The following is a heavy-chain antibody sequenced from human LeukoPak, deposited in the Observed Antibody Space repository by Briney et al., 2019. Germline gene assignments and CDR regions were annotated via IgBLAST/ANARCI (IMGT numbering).Heavy chain of an antibody. Sequence: ASVKVSCKASRYTFTGYYIHWVRQAPGQGLEWMGWINPNSGVTNYAQKFPGRVTVTRDTSISTAYMELRRLRSDDRAVYYCARGPPTRVVVVTTGDFDYWGQGTLVTVSS. J-gene: IGHJ4*02. CDR2: INPNSGVT. CDR1: RYTFTGYY. CDR3: ARGPPTRVVVVTTGDFDY. V-gene: IGHV1-2*02. D-gene: IGHD3-22*01.